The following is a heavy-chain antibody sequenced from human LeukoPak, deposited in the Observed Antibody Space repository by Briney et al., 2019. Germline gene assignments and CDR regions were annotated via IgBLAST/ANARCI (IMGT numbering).Heavy chain of an antibody. D-gene: IGHD6-13*01. Sequence: PSETLSLTCTVSGGSISSSSYYWGWIRPPPGKGLEWIGSIYYSGSTYYNPSLKSRVTISVDTSKNQFSLKLSSVTAADTAVYYCARGVYSSSWYVNYYYYMDVWGKGTTVTVSS. CDR1: GGSISSSSYY. V-gene: IGHV4-39*07. CDR2: IYYSGST. J-gene: IGHJ6*03. CDR3: ARGVYSSSWYVNYYYYMDV.